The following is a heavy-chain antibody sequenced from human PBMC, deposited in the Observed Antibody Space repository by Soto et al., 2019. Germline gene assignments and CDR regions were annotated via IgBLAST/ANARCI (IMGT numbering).Heavy chain of an antibody. CDR3: AKSRKLATVIWYFDL. D-gene: IGHD4-17*01. V-gene: IGHV3-23*01. J-gene: IGHJ2*01. CDR1: GFTFSSYA. CDR2: ISGSGGST. Sequence: LRLSCAASGFTFSSYAMSWVRQAPGKGLEWVSAISGSGGSTYYADSVKGRFTISRDNSKNTLYLQMNSLRAEDTAVYYCAKSRKLATVIWYFDLWGRGTLVTVSS.